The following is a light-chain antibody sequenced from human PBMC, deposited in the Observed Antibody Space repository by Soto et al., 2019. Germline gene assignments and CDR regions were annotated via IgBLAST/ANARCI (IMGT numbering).Light chain of an antibody. CDR3: SSYTSSSTLVV. Sequence: QSALTQPASVSGSPGQSITISCTGTSSDIGGYNYVSWYQQHPSKAPKLMIYDVANRPSGVSNRFSGSKSDNTASLTISGLQAEDEADYYCSSYTSSSTLVVFGGGTQLTVL. J-gene: IGLJ2*01. CDR1: SSDIGGYNY. CDR2: DVA. V-gene: IGLV2-14*03.